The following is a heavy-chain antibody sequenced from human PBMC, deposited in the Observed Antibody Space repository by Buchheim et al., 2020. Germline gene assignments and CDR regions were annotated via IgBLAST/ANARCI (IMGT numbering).Heavy chain of an antibody. Sequence: QVQLQESGPGLVKPSETLSLTCTVSGGSISSYYWSWIRQPPGKGLEWIGYIYYSGSTNYNPSLKSRVTISVDKSKTQFYLKLSSVTAADTAVYYCARRCSGGSCYYAGGDGMDVWGQGTT. CDR2: IYYSGST. D-gene: IGHD2-15*01. CDR3: ARRCSGGSCYYAGGDGMDV. V-gene: IGHV4-59*08. J-gene: IGHJ6*02. CDR1: GGSISSYY.